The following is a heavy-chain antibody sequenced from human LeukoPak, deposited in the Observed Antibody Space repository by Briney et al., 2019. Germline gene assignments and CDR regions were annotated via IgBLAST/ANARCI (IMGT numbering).Heavy chain of an antibody. CDR3: ARVPLATAFDY. D-gene: IGHD5-18*01. CDR1: GYTFTGYY. V-gene: IGHV1-2*02. CDR2: INPNSGGT. J-gene: IGHJ4*02. Sequence: EASAKVSCKASGYTFTGYYMHWVRQAPGQGLEWMGWINPNSGGTNYAQKFQGRVTMTRDTSISTAYMELSRLRSDDTAVYYCARVPLATAFDYWGQGTLVTVSS.